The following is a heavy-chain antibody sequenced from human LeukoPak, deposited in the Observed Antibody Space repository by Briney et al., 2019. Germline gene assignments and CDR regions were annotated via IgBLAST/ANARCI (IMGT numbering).Heavy chain of an antibody. CDR3: AKVRQQLQTLGVFDI. CDR1: GFTVSSNY. D-gene: IGHD6-13*01. CDR2: IYSGGST. Sequence: PGGSLRLSCAASGFTVSSNYMSWVRQPPGKGLEWVSFIYSGGSTYYADSVKGRFTISRDNSKNTVYLQMNSLRAEDTAVYYCAKVRQQLQTLGVFDIWGQGTMVTVSS. J-gene: IGHJ3*02. V-gene: IGHV3-66*01.